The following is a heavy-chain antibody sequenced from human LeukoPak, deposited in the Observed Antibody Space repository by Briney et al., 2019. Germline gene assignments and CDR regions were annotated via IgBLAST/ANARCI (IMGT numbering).Heavy chain of an antibody. CDR2: ISGSGGST. D-gene: IGHD3-10*01. V-gene: IGHV3-23*01. Sequence: GGSLRLSCAASGFTFSSYAMSWVRQAAGKGLEWVSAISGSGGSTYYADSVKGRFTISRDNSKNTLYLQMNSLRAEDTAVYYCALWFGELVDYWGQGTLVTVSS. CDR3: ALWFGELVDY. J-gene: IGHJ4*02. CDR1: GFTFSSYA.